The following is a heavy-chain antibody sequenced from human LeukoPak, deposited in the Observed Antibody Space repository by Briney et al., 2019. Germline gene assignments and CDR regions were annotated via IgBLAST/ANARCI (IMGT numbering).Heavy chain of an antibody. CDR3: ARRNDILTGYDI. V-gene: IGHV5-51*01. J-gene: IGHJ3*02. CDR2: IYPGDSHT. CDR1: GYSFTSNW. D-gene: IGHD3-9*01. Sequence: GGSLKIPCKASGYSFTSNWVMWWGRMPGKGRQWKGIIYPGDSHTTYSPAFQGQVTISADKSISTAYMQWSSRKASDTAMYYCARRNDILTGYDIWGQGTMVTVSS.